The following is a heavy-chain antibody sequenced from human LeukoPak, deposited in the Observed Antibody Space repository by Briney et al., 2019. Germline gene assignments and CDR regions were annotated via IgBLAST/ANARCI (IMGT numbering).Heavy chain of an antibody. J-gene: IGHJ4*02. V-gene: IGHV3-72*01. D-gene: IGHD2-8*02. CDR2: TRNKANSYTT. Sequence: GGSLRLPCAASGFTFSDHYMDWVRQAPGKGLEWVGRTRNKANSYTTEYAASVKGRFTISRDDSKNSLYLQMNSLKTEDTAVYFCAKRGVVIRVILVGFHKEAYYFDSWGQGALVTVSS. CDR1: GFTFSDHY. CDR3: AKRGVVIRVILVGFHKEAYYFDS.